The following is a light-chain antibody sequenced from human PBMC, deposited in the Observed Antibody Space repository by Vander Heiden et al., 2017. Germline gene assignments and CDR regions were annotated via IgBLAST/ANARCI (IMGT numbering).Light chain of an antibody. CDR2: QDS. V-gene: IGLV3-1*01. Sequence: SSELTQPPAVSVSPGQTASITCSGDKLGDKYACWYQQKPGQSPVLVIYQDSKRPSGIPGRFSGSNSGNTATLTISGTQAMDEADYYCQAWDRSTVVFGGGTKLTVL. CDR3: QAWDRSTVV. CDR1: KLGDKY. J-gene: IGLJ2*01.